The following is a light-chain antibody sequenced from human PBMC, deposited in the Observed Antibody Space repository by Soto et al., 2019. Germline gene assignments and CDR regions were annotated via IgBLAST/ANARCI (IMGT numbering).Light chain of an antibody. V-gene: IGLV2-14*01. Sequence: QSALTQPASVSGSPGQSITISCTGTSSDVGGYNYVSWYQQHPGKAPKLMIYEVSNRPSGVSNRFSGSKSGNTASLTISGIQAEDEADYYCSSYTSSSTLVFGGGTQVT. J-gene: IGLJ3*02. CDR3: SSYTSSSTLV. CDR1: SSDVGGYNY. CDR2: EVS.